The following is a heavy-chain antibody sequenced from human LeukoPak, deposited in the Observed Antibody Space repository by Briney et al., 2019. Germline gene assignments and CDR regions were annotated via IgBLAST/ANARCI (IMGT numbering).Heavy chain of an antibody. J-gene: IGHJ4*02. V-gene: IGHV3-9*03. Sequence: GGSLRLSCAASGFTLHDYAMHWVRQAPGKGLEWVSGIRWNGGTIDYAESVKGRFTIYRDNAKNSLYLQMNSLRPEDMALYYWAKGPTYSSSSLFDYWGQGILVAVSS. D-gene: IGHD6-6*01. CDR1: GFTLHDYA. CDR2: IRWNGGTI. CDR3: AKGPTYSSSSLFDY.